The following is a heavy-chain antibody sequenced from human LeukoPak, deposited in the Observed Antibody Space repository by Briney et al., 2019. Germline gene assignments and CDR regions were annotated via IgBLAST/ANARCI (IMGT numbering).Heavy chain of an antibody. CDR2: ISAYNGNT. D-gene: IGHD6-13*01. Sequence: GDSVKVSCKASGYTFTSYAISWVRQAPGQGLEWMGWISAYNGNTNYAQKLQGRVTMTTDTSTSTAYMELRSLRSDDTAVYYCARDSPFSRIAAAGTGYYYYYMDVWGKGTTVTISS. V-gene: IGHV1-18*01. J-gene: IGHJ6*03. CDR1: GYTFTSYA. CDR3: ARDSPFSRIAAAGTGYYYYYMDV.